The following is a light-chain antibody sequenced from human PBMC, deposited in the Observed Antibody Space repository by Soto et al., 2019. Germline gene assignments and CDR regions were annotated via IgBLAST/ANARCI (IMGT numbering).Light chain of an antibody. CDR3: LQSYISPLT. CDR2: TTS. Sequence: AIRLTQSPSSLSASVGDRVNITCRASQGIRHDLGWYQQKPGQAPKLLIYTTSTLQSGVPSRFSGSGSGTDFTPTISGLQPEDFAPNYCLQSYISPLTFGGGTKGE. V-gene: IGKV1-6*01. CDR1: QGIRHD. J-gene: IGKJ4*01.